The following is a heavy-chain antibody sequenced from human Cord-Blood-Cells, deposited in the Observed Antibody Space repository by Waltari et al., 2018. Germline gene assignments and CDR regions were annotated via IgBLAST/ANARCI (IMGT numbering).Heavy chain of an antibody. V-gene: IGHV1-2*02. CDR1: GYTFTGYY. CDR2: INPNRGVT. Sequence: QVQLVQSGAEVKKPGASVKVSCKASGYTFTGYYMHWVRQAPGQGLEWMGWINPNRGVTNYAQKFQGRVTMTRDTYISTAYMELSRLRSDDTAVYYCARDVIAAADYWGQGTLVTVSS. J-gene: IGHJ4*02. D-gene: IGHD6-13*01. CDR3: ARDVIAAADY.